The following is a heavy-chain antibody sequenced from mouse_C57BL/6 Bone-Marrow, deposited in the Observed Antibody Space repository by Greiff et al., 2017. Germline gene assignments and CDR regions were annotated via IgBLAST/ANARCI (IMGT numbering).Heavy chain of an antibody. V-gene: IGHV3-8*02. CDR1: GDSITSGY. D-gene: IGHD2-1*01. CDR2: ISYSGST. Sequence: EVKLQEPGPSLVKPSQTLSLTCSVTGDSITSGYWNWIRKFPGNKLEYMGYISYSGSTYNNPSLKSRISITRDTSKNQYYLQLNSVTTEDTATYYCAGLDGNYRYFDVWGAGTTVTVSS. CDR3: AGLDGNYRYFDV. J-gene: IGHJ1*01.